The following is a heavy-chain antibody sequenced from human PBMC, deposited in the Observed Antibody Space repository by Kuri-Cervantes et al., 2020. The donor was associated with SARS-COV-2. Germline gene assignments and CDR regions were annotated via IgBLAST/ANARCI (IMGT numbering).Heavy chain of an antibody. CDR1: GYTFTNYY. V-gene: IGHV1-46*01. D-gene: IGHD3-22*01. CDR3: ARYHDYYESSCYYGMDV. CDR2: INPSGGST. J-gene: IGHJ6*02. Sequence: ASVKVSCKASGYTFTNYYMHWVRQAPAQGLEWMGIINPSGGSTSYAQKFQGRVTMTRDTSTSTVYIELSSLRSEYTAVYYCARYHDYYESSCYYGMDVWGQGTTVTVSS.